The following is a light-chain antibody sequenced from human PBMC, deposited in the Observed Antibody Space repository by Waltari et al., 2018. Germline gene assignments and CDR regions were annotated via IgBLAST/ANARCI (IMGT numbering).Light chain of an antibody. CDR1: TSDVGGYNY. Sequence: QSALTQPAPVSASPGQSITLPCTGTTSDVGGYNYVSWYQQHPGKAPKLMIYDVSNRPSGVSNRFSGSKSGNTASLTISGLQAEDEADYYCSSYTSSSVVFGGGTKLTVL. CDR2: DVS. CDR3: SSYTSSSVV. V-gene: IGLV2-14*03. J-gene: IGLJ2*01.